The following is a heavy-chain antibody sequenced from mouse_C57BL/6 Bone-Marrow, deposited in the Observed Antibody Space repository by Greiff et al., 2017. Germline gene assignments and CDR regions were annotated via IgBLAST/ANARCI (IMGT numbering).Heavy chain of an antibody. J-gene: IGHJ4*01. CDR3: GYYGSSPYYYAMDY. CDR1: GYTFTSYW. Sequence: QVQLQPPGAELVKPGASVKVSCKASGYTFTSYWMHWVKQRPGQGLEWIGRIHPSDSDTNYNQKFKGKATLTVDKSSSTAYMQLSSLTSEDSAVYYCGYYGSSPYYYAMDYWGQGTSVTVSS. V-gene: IGHV1-74*01. D-gene: IGHD1-1*01. CDR2: IHPSDSDT.